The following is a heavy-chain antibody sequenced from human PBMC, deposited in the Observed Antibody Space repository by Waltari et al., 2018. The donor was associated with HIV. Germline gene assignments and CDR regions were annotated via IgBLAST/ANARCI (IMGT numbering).Heavy chain of an antibody. D-gene: IGHD3-10*01. CDR1: GYTFTSYD. CDR2: MDPNSGNT. CDR3: ARGRNMIRGKYYYYYGMDV. Sequence: QVQLVQSGAEVKKPGASVTVSCKDSGYTFTSYDINWVRQATGQGLEWMGWMDPNSGNTGYAQKFEGISTMTRNTSISTAYMELNSLRSEDTAGYYCARGRNMIRGKYYYYYGMDVWGQGTTVTVSS. V-gene: IGHV1-8*01. J-gene: IGHJ6*02.